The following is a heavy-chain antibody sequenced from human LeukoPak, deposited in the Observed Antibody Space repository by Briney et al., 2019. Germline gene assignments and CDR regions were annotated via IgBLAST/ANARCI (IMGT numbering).Heavy chain of an antibody. J-gene: IGHJ4*02. CDR3: AREGGDSSGYYYNY. CDR1: GFTFSSYA. V-gene: IGHV3-30*04. D-gene: IGHD3-22*01. Sequence: GGSLRLSCAASGFTFSSYAMHWVRQAPGKGLEWVAVISYDGSNKYYADSVKGRFTISRDNSKNTLYLQMNSLRAEDTAVYYCAREGGDSSGYYYNYSGQGTLVTVSS. CDR2: ISYDGSNK.